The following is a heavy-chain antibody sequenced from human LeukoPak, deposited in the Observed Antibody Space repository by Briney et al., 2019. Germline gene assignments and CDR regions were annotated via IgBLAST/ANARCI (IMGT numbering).Heavy chain of an antibody. J-gene: IGHJ3*02. V-gene: IGHV4-59*01. CDR2: IYYSGST. CDR3: ARSHYDFWSAFDAFDI. CDR1: GGSISSYY. D-gene: IGHD3-3*01. Sequence: SETLSLTCTVSGGSISSYYWSWIRQPPGKGLEWIGYIYYSGSTNYNPSLKSRVTISVDTPKNQFSLKLSSVTAADTAVYYCARSHYDFWSAFDAFDIWGQGTMVTVSS.